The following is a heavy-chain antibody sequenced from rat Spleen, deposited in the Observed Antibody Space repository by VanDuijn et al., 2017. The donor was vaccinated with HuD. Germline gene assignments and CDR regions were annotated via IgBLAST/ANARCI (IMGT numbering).Heavy chain of an antibody. CDR2: ITYDGSST. Sequence: EVQLVESDGGLVQPGRSLKLSCAASGFIFSDHYVAWVRQAPTKGLEWVATITYDGSSTYYGDSVKGRFTISRDNAKSTLYLQMNSLRSEDTATYYCARLPITTEGIGDYFDYWGQGVMVTVSS. CDR1: GFIFSDHY. J-gene: IGHJ2*01. CDR3: ARLPITTEGIGDYFDY. V-gene: IGHV5-22*01. D-gene: IGHD1-11*01.